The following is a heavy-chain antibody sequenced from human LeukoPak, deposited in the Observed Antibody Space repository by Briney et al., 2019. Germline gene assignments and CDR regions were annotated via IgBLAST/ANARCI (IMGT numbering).Heavy chain of an antibody. D-gene: IGHD2-15*01. CDR3: ARDRGIVVVVAAQFDY. V-gene: IGHV3-30*04. Sequence: GRSLRLSCAASGFTFSSYTMHRVRQAPGKGLEWVAVISYDGSNKYYADSVKGRFTIYRDNYKNTLYLQMNSLRAEDTAVYYCARDRGIVVVVAAQFDYWGQGTLVTVSS. J-gene: IGHJ4*02. CDR2: ISYDGSNK. CDR1: GFTFSSYT.